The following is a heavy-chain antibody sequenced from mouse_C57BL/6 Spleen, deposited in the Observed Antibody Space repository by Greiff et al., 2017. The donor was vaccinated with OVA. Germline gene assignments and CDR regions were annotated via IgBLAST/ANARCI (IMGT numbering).Heavy chain of an antibody. CDR3: ARGGLRQGYYFDY. V-gene: IGHV1-55*01. J-gene: IGHJ2*01. CDR1: GYTFTSYW. CDR2: LYPGSGST. D-gene: IGHD2-4*01. Sequence: VQLQQPGAELVKPGASVKMSCKASGYTFTSYWITWVKQRPGQGLAWIGDLYPGSGSTTYNEKFKSKATLAVDTSFSTAYMQLSSLTSEDSEVYYCARGGLRQGYYFDYWGKGTTLTVSS.